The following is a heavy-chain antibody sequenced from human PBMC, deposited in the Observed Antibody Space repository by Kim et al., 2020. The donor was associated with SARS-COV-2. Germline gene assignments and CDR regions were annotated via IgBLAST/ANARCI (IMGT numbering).Heavy chain of an antibody. CDR3: AREKGSGSSFDY. J-gene: IGHJ4*02. V-gene: IGHV4-31*02. D-gene: IGHD3-10*01. Sequence: YYNPSLKSRVTISIDTSKNQFSLKLSSVTAADTAVYYCAREKGSGSSFDYWGQGTLVTVSS.